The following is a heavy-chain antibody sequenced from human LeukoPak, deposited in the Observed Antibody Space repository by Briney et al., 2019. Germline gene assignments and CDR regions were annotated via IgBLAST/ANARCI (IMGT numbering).Heavy chain of an antibody. CDR1: GFTFSSYS. CDR3: ARAGSGYDMARAFDI. V-gene: IGHV3-21*01. CDR2: ISSSSSYI. Sequence: TGGSLRLSCAASGFTFSSYSMNWVRQAPGKGLEWVSSISSSSSYIYYADSVKGRFTISRDNAKNSLYLQMNSLRAEDTAVYYCARAGSGYDMARAFDIWGQGTMVTVSS. J-gene: IGHJ3*02. D-gene: IGHD5-12*01.